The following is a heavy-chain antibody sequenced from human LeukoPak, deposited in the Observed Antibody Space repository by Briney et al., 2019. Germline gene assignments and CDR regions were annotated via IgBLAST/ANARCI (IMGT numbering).Heavy chain of an antibody. CDR1: GGSISSGSYY. Sequence: SQTLSLTCTVSGGSISSGSYYWSWIRQPAGKGLEWIGRIYTSGSTNYNPSLKSRVTISVDTSKNQFSLKLSSVTAADTAVYYCARGPLIDSSGYYLDYWGQGTLVTVSS. CDR3: ARGPLIDSSGYYLDY. D-gene: IGHD3-22*01. J-gene: IGHJ4*02. V-gene: IGHV4-61*02. CDR2: IYTSGST.